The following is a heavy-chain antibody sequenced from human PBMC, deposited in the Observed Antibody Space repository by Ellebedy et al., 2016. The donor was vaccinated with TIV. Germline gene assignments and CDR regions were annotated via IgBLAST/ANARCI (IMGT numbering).Heavy chain of an antibody. J-gene: IGHJ4*02. V-gene: IGHV3-7*03. D-gene: IGHD2-8*01. CDR3: ARSRGVSY. CDR1: GFTFSYYW. CDR2: IKQDGSEK. Sequence: PGGSLRLSCAASGFTFSYYWMTWVRQAPGKGPECVANIKQDGSEKYYVDSVRGRFTISRDNAKNSLYLQMNSLRAEDTAVYFCARSRGVSYWGQGTLVTVSS.